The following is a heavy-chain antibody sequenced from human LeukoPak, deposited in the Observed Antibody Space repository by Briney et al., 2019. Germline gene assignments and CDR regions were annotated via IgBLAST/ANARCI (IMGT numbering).Heavy chain of an antibody. Sequence: ASVTVSCKASGYTFTGYYMHRVRQAPGQGLEWMGWINPNSGGTNYAQKFQGRVTMTRDTSISTAYMELSRLRSDDTAVYYCARNLPRITMVRGGYFDYWGQGTLVTVSS. CDR3: ARNLPRITMVRGGYFDY. V-gene: IGHV1-2*02. CDR2: INPNSGGT. D-gene: IGHD3-10*01. CDR1: GYTFTGYY. J-gene: IGHJ4*02.